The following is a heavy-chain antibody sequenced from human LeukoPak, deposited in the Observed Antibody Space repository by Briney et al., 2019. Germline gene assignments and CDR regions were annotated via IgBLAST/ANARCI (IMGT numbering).Heavy chain of an antibody. V-gene: IGHV5-10-1*01. J-gene: IGHJ6*02. D-gene: IGHD6-13*01. CDR3: AKMGISDSMDV. CDR2: IDPRDSYT. Sequence: GESLQISCKRSEYSFTTYWINWVRQMPGKGLEWMGRIDPRDSYTNYSPSFQGHVTISADKSISTAYLQWSSLKASDTAMYYCAKMGISDSMDVWGQGTMVTVSS. CDR1: EYSFTTYW.